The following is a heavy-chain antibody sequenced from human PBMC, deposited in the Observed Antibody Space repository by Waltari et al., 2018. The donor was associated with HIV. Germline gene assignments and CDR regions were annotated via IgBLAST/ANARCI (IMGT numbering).Heavy chain of an antibody. CDR2: IYYSGSS. Sequence: QVQLQESGPGLVKPSQTLSLTCPVPGGSISSGDYSWSCIRQPPGKGLEGMGNIYYSGSSYYSPSLKSRVTISVNTSKNQFSQKLSSGTAADTAVYDCARGQSDYDDGGALMDVWGQGTTVTVSS. V-gene: IGHV4-30-4*01. J-gene: IGHJ6*02. D-gene: IGHD3-22*01. CDR1: GGSISSGDYS. CDR3: ARGQSDYDDGGALMDV.